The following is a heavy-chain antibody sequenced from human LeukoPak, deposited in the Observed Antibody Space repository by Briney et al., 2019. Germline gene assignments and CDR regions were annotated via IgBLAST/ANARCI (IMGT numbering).Heavy chain of an antibody. CDR1: GGTFSSYA. CDR2: IIPIFGTA. Sequence: SVKVSCKASGGTFSSYAISWVRQAPGQGLEWMGGIIPIFGTANYAQKFQGRVTITADESTSTAYMELSSLRSEDTAVYYCARAYCSSTSCPHFDYWGQGTLVTVSS. D-gene: IGHD2-2*01. CDR3: ARAYCSSTSCPHFDY. J-gene: IGHJ4*02. V-gene: IGHV1-69*13.